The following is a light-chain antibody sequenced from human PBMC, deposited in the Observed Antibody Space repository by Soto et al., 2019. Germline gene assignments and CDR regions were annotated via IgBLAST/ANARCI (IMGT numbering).Light chain of an antibody. CDR3: SSYTSSSTVV. Sequence: QSVLTQPASVSGSPGQSITISCTGNSSDVGGYNYVSWYQQHPGKAPKIMIYDVSNRPSGVSNRFSGSKSGNTAALTISVLQAEDEADYYCSSYTSSSTVVFGGGTQLTVL. V-gene: IGLV2-14*01. CDR1: SSDVGGYNY. CDR2: DVS. J-gene: IGLJ2*01.